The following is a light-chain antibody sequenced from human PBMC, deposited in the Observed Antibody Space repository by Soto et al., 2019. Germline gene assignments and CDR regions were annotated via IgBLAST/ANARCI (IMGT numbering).Light chain of an antibody. CDR2: SAS. V-gene: IGKV1-6*01. CDR1: RPIRND. CDR3: FQDSSYPLT. Sequence: AMQMTQSPSSLSASVGDRVTITCRTSRPIRNDLGWYQQKPGRAPNLLIFSASRLQTGVPLRFSGSGSGTEFSLTISSLQPEDFATYYCFQDSSYPLTFGQGTKVDI. J-gene: IGKJ1*01.